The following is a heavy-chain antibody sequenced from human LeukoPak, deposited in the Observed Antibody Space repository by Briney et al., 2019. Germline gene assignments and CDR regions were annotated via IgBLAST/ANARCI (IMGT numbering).Heavy chain of an antibody. Sequence: PSETLSLTCAVSGGSMSSYYWSWIRQPPGKGLEWIGYIYYSGSTNYNPSLKSRVTMSVDTSKNQFSLKLNSVTDADTAVYYCARHSGDYNWFDRWGQGTLVAVSS. J-gene: IGHJ5*02. CDR3: ARHSGDYNWFDR. D-gene: IGHD1-26*01. CDR1: GGSMSSYY. CDR2: IYYSGST. V-gene: IGHV4-59*08.